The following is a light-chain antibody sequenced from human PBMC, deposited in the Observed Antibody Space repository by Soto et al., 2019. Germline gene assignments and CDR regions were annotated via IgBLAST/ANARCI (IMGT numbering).Light chain of an antibody. Sequence: DIQMTQSPSSLSAAVGDRVTITCRASHDISTYLCWYQQRPGKAPKLLMYSASSLQSGVPPRFSGSGSGTDFTLTSSSLQPEDIATYYCQQSFNTLTFGGGTKVEIK. V-gene: IGKV1-39*01. J-gene: IGKJ4*01. CDR1: HDISTY. CDR3: QQSFNTLT. CDR2: SAS.